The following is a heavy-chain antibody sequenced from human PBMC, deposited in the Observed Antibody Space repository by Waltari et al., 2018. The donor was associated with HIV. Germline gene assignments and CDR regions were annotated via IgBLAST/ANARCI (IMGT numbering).Heavy chain of an antibody. J-gene: IGHJ4*02. CDR2: IWYDGTNK. CDR3: ARDFALDS. CDR1: GFSLSNYG. Sequence: QVQLVESGGGVVQPGKSLRLSCAASGFSLSNYGMHWVRQAPGKGREWVALIWYDGTNKYYGDSVKGRFTISRDISKNTLYLQMNSLRAEDTAVYFCARDFALDSWGPGTLVTVSS. V-gene: IGHV3-33*01.